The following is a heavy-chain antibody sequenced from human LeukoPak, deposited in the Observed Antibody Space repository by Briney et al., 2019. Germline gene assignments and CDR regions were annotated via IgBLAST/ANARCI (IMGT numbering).Heavy chain of an antibody. CDR1: GFTFSSYA. CDR3: ARGGDIVGATRSAFDI. V-gene: IGHV3-23*01. D-gene: IGHD1-26*01. J-gene: IGHJ3*02. CDR2: ISGSGGST. Sequence: PGGSLRLSCAASGFTFSSYAMSWVRQAPGKGLEWVSAISGSGGSTYYADSVKGRFTISRDSSKNTLYLQMNSLRAEDTAVYYCARGGDIVGATRSAFDIWGQGTMVTVSS.